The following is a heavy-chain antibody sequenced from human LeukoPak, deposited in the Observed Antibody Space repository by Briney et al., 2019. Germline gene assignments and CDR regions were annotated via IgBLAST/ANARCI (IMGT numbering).Heavy chain of an antibody. CDR3: AKVKDIVVVVAATPFDY. CDR2: ISGSGGST. J-gene: IGHJ4*02. D-gene: IGHD2-15*01. V-gene: IGHV3-23*01. CDR1: GFTFSSYA. Sequence: GGSLRLSCAASGFTFSSYAMSWIRQAPGKGLEWVSAISGSGGSTYYADSAKGRFTISRDNSKNTLYLQMNSLRAEDTAVYYCAKVKDIVVVVAATPFDYWGQGTLVTVSS.